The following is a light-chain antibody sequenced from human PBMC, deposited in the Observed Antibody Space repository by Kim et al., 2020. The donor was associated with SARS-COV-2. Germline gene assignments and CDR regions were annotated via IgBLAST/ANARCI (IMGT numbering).Light chain of an antibody. J-gene: IGLJ3*02. CDR2: EVT. CDR1: SCDIGGYNY. V-gene: IGLV2-14*03. CDR3: SSYSTTSAVV. Sequence: SLTISCSGSSCDIGGYNYVSWYQQHPGKAPKLVIYEVTTRPSGVSDRFSGSKSANMASLTIFGLQAEDEADYYCSSYSTTSAVVFGGGTQLTVL.